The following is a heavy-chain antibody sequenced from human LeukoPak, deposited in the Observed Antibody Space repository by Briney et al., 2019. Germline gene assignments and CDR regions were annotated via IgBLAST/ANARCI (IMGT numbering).Heavy chain of an antibody. D-gene: IGHD3-10*01. CDR2: IKPDGSAI. CDR3: SEGNYFDY. Sequence: GGSLRLSCAASGFTFSSSWMSWVRQAPGKGLEWVANIKPDGSAIYYVDSVTGRFTISRDNAKNSRYLQMNSLRAEDTAVYYCSEGNYFDYWGQGTLVTVSS. V-gene: IGHV3-7*01. J-gene: IGHJ4*02. CDR1: GFTFSSSW.